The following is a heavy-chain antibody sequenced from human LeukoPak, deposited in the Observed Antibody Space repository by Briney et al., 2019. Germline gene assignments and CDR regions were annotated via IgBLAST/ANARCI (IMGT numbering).Heavy chain of an antibody. J-gene: IGHJ4*02. V-gene: IGHV3-11*01. Sequence: PGGSLRLSCAASGFTFSDYYMSWIRQAPGKGLEWVSYISSSGSTIYYADSVKGRFTISRDNAKNSLYLQMNSLRAEDTAVYYCARGLRYCSSTSCYSGHGYWSQGTLVTVSS. CDR3: ARGLRYCSSTSCYSGHGY. D-gene: IGHD2-2*01. CDR2: ISSSGSTI. CDR1: GFTFSDYY.